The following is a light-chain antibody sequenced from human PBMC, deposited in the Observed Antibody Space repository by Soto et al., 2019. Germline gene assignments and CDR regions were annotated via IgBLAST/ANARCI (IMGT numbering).Light chain of an antibody. Sequence: QSALTQPASVSGSPGQSITISCTGTSSDVGSYNLVSWYQQHPGKAPKLMIYEGSKRPSGVSNRFSGSKSGNTAPLTISGLQAEDEADYYCCSYAGSSTLYVFGTGTKLTVL. CDR3: CSYAGSSTLYV. CDR1: SSDVGSYNL. V-gene: IGLV2-23*01. J-gene: IGLJ1*01. CDR2: EGS.